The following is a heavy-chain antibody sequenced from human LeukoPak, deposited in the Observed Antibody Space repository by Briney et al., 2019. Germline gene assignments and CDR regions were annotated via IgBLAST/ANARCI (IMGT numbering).Heavy chain of an antibody. CDR3: ARLTYYSDSGSYGMDV. CDR2: IYYSGSP. CDR1: GASISSYY. J-gene: IGHJ6*02. V-gene: IGHV4-59*08. Sequence: PSETLSLTCTVSGASISSYYWGWIRQAPGKGPEWIGYIYYSGSPNYTPSLKSRVTISEDTSKNQFSLRLSSVTAADTAVYYCARLTYYSDSGSYGMDVWGQGTTVTVSS. D-gene: IGHD3-10*01.